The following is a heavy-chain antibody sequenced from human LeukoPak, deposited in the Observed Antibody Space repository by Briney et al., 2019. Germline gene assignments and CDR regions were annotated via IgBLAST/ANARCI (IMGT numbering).Heavy chain of an antibody. J-gene: IGHJ4*02. V-gene: IGHV4-61*01. D-gene: IGHD1-26*01. CDR1: GGSISSSSYY. CDR2: VYNSGST. CDR3: ARSEGTWSYNY. Sequence: SETLSLTCTVSGGSISSSSYYWSWIRQPPGKGLEWLGYVYNSGSTHYNPSLKSRVTISADTSKNQFSLTLTSVTAADTAVYYCARSEGTWSYNYWGQGTLVTVSS.